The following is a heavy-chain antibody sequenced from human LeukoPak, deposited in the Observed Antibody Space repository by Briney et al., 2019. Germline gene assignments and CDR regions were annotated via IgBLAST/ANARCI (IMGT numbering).Heavy chain of an antibody. D-gene: IGHD3-9*01. CDR2: IYHSGST. CDR3: ASLVDYFAWLDPLIHTWCDP. Sequence: SETLSLTCAVSGGSISSSNWWSWVRQPPGKGLEWIGEIYHSGSTNYNPSLKSRVTISVDKSKNQFSLKLSSVTAADTAVYYCASLVDYFAWLDPLIHTWCDPWGQGTLVTVSS. V-gene: IGHV4-4*02. CDR1: GGSISSSNW. J-gene: IGHJ5*02.